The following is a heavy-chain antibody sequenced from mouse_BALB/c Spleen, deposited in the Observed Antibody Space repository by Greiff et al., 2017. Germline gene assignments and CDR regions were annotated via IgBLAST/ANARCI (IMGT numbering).Heavy chain of an antibody. D-gene: IGHD2-1*01. J-gene: IGHJ4*01. CDR2: ISSGGSYT. CDR1: GFTFSSYT. Sequence: EVNLVESGGGLVKPGGSLKLSCAASGFTFSSYTMSWVRQTPEKRLEWVATISSGGSYTYYPDSVKGRFTISRDNAKNTLYLQMSSLKSEDTAMYYCTREGIYYGNYVAMDYWGQGTSVTVSS. V-gene: IGHV5-6-4*01. CDR3: TREGIYYGNYVAMDY.